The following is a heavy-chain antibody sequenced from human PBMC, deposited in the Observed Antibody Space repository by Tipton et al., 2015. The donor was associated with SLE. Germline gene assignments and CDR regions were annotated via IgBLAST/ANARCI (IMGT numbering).Heavy chain of an antibody. V-gene: IGHV4-34*01. CDR2: INHRGST. CDR1: GGSFSGQY. D-gene: IGHD4-17*01. CDR3: ARHAGDYAYFDS. J-gene: IGHJ4*02. Sequence: LSLTCGVSGGSFSGQYWKWIRQPPGKGLEWIGEINHRGSTIYNPTLKSRVTISEDTSKQQFSLKLSSLTAADTAVYYCARHAGDYAYFDSWGQGTLFAVSS.